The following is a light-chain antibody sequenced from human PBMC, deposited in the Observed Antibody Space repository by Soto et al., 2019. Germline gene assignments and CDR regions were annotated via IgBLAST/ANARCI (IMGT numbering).Light chain of an antibody. CDR1: QSVGSN. V-gene: IGKV3-15*01. Sequence: EVVMTQSPATLSVSPGERATLSCGASQSVGSNLAWYQQKPGQAPRLLIYAASTRATGIPARFSGSGSGTEFTLTISSLQSEDFAVYYCQQYNNWSFGQGTRLEIK. J-gene: IGKJ5*01. CDR3: QQYNNWS. CDR2: AAS.